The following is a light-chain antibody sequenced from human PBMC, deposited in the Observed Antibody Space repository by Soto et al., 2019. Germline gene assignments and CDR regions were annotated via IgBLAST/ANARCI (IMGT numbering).Light chain of an antibody. CDR2: EVS. V-gene: IGLV2-14*01. CDR1: SSDVDGYNY. J-gene: IGLJ1*01. CDR3: TSYRSTSTRYV. Sequence: QSVLTQPASVSGSPGQSITISCTGTSSDVDGYNYVSWYQQNPGKAPKLMIYEVSNRPSGVSNRFSGSKSGNTASLTISGLQAEDEADYYCTSYRSTSTRYVFATGTKVTVL.